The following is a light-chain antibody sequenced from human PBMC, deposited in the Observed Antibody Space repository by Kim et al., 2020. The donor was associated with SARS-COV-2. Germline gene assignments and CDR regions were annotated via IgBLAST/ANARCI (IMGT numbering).Light chain of an antibody. J-gene: IGLJ2*01. CDR2: LNSDGSH. Sequence: QLVLTQSPSASASLGASVKLTCTLSSGHSSYAIAWHQQQPEKGPRYLMKLNSDGSHSKGDGIPDRFSGSSSGAERYLTISSLQSEDEADYYCQTWGTGIHFVLGGGTQRTVL. CDR3: QTWGTGIHFV. CDR1: SGHSSYA. V-gene: IGLV4-69*01.